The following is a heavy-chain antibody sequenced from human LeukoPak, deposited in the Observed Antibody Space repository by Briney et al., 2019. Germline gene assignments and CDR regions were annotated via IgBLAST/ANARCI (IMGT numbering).Heavy chain of an antibody. CDR1: GFTFSSYS. V-gene: IGHV3-21*01. CDR2: ISSTSSYK. CDR3: VRPRSPASNDGGY. Sequence: KSGGSLRLSCAASGFTFSSYSMKWVRQAPGKGLEWVSCISSTSSYKYYADSVKGRFTISRDNAKNSLYLQLNSLRAEDTALYYCVRPRSPASNDGGYWGQGTLVTVSS. D-gene: IGHD1-1*01. J-gene: IGHJ4*02.